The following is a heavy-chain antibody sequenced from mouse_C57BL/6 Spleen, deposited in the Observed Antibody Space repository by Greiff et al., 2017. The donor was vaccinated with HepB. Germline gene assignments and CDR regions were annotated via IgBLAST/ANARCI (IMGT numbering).Heavy chain of an antibody. Sequence: QVQLQQSGPELVKPGASVKISCKASGYAFSSSWMNWVKQRPGKGLEWIGRIYPGDGDTNYNGKFKGKATLTADKSSSTAYMQLSSLTSEDSAVYFCARCDYYDYDVRYFDYWGQGTTLTVSS. J-gene: IGHJ2*01. D-gene: IGHD2-4*01. CDR3: ARCDYYDYDVRYFDY. V-gene: IGHV1-82*01. CDR2: IYPGDGDT. CDR1: GYAFSSSW.